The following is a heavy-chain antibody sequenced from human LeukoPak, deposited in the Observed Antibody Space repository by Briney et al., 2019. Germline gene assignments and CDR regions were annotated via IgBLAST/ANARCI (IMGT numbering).Heavy chain of an antibody. Sequence: SQTLSLTCTVSGGSISSGDYYWIWIRQPPGKGLEWIGYIYYSGSTYYNPSLKSRVTISVDTSKNQFYLKLSSVNAADTAVYYCARERSGYGSGSSFFDYWGQGTLVTVSS. CDR3: ARERSGYGSGSSFFDY. J-gene: IGHJ4*02. V-gene: IGHV4-30-4*01. CDR2: IYYSGST. CDR1: GGSISSGDYY. D-gene: IGHD3-10*01.